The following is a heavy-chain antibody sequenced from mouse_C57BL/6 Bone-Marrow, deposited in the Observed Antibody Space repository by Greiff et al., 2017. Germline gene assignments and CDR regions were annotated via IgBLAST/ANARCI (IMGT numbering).Heavy chain of an antibody. J-gene: IGHJ2*01. V-gene: IGHV14-1*01. CDR2: IDPEDGDT. Sequence: VQLQQSGAELVRPGASVKLSCTASGFNIKDYYMHWVKQRPEQGLEWIGRIDPEDGDTEYALKFQGKATMTAETSSNTDYLQLSSLTSEDTAVYYCTTAEAGNYWGQGTTLTVSS. D-gene: IGHD4-1*01. CDR3: TTAEAGNY. CDR1: GFNIKDYY.